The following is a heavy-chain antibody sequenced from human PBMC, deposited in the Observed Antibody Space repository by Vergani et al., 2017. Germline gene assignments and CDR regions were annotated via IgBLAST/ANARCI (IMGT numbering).Heavy chain of an antibody. CDR3: AITPGYLAREAFDI. Sequence: QLQLQESGPGLVKPSETLSLTCTVSGGSISSSSYYWGWIRQPPGKGLEWIGSIYYSGSTYYTPSLKSRVTISVDTSKNQFSLKLSSVTAADTAVYYCAITPGYLAREAFDIWGQGTMVTVSS. J-gene: IGHJ3*02. V-gene: IGHV4-39*01. D-gene: IGHD1-14*01. CDR2: IYYSGST. CDR1: GGSISSSSYY.